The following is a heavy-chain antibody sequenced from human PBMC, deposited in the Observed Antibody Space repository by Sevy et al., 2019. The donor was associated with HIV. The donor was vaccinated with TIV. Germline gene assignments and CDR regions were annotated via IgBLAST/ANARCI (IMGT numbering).Heavy chain of an antibody. Sequence: GGSLRLPCAASGFAFTNYYAMHWVRQAPGKGLEWVALISFDESDKYYADSVKGRFTISRDNFKNTLYLQMNSLTTEDTAVYYCARPRANYVDNYFFYAMDVWGQGTTVTVSS. CDR1: GFAFTNYYA. CDR3: ARPRANYVDNYFFYAMDV. V-gene: IGHV3-30-3*01. CDR2: ISFDESDK. D-gene: IGHD4-17*01. J-gene: IGHJ6*02.